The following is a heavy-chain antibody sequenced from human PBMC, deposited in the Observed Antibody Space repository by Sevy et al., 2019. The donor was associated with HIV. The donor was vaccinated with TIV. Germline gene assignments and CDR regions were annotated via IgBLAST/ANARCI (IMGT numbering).Heavy chain of an antibody. J-gene: IGHJ4*02. CDR1: GFTFSSYA. D-gene: IGHD3-22*01. CDR2: ISYDGSNK. V-gene: IGHV3-30-3*01. Sequence: GGSLRLSCAASGFTFSSYAMHWVRQAPGKGLEWVAVISYDGSNKYYADSVKGRFTISRDNSKNTLYLQMNSLRAEDTAVYYCAREEYDSSGYDFDYWGQGTLVTVSS. CDR3: AREEYDSSGYDFDY.